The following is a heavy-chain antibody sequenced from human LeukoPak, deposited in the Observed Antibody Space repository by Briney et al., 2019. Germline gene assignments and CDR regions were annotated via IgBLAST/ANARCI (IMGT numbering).Heavy chain of an antibody. Sequence: GGSLRLSCAGSGFTVSNTYMGWVRQPPGKGLEWISVLYRGGNIYYADSVKGRFTISRDNPKNTLYLQMDSLRAEDTAVYHCVTPPATGNIYFDLWGRGTLVAVSS. V-gene: IGHV3-66*01. CDR2: LYRGGNI. CDR3: VTPPATGNIYFDL. J-gene: IGHJ2*01. CDR1: GFTVSNTY. D-gene: IGHD6-13*01.